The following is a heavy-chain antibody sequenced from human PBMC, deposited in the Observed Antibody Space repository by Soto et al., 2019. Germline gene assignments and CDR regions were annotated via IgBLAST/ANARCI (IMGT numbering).Heavy chain of an antibody. Sequence: PGESLKISCKGSGYSFTSYWIGWVRQMPGKGLEWMGIIYPGDSDTRYSPSFQGQVTISADKSISTAYLQWSSLKASDTAMYYCARGSVTTYDYYYYYMDVWGKGTTVTVSS. CDR3: ARGSVTTYDYYYYYMDV. D-gene: IGHD4-17*01. V-gene: IGHV5-51*01. J-gene: IGHJ6*03. CDR2: IYPGDSDT. CDR1: GYSFTSYW.